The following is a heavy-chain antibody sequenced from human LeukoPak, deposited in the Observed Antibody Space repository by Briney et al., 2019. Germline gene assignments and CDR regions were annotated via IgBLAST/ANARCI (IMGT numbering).Heavy chain of an antibody. CDR3: ARGPWGAAAGTDYFDY. Sequence: SETLSLTCAVYGGSFSGYYWSWIRQPPGKGLEWIGEINHSGSTNYNPSLKSRVTLSVDTSKNQFSLKLSSVTAADTAVYYCARGPWGAAAGTDYFDYWGQGTLVTVSS. CDR2: INHSGST. J-gene: IGHJ4*02. CDR1: GGSFSGYY. D-gene: IGHD6-13*01. V-gene: IGHV4-34*01.